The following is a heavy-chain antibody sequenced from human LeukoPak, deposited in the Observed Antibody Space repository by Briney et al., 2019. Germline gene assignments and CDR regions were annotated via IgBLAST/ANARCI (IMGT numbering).Heavy chain of an antibody. D-gene: IGHD1-26*01. V-gene: IGHV3-66*01. J-gene: IGHJ4*02. CDR3: ARDGYSGSYAL. CDR1: GFTFSSYA. Sequence: GGSLRLSCAASGFTFSSYAMSWVRQAPGKGLEWVSVIYSGGSTDYADSVKGRFTISRDNSKNTLYLQMNSLRAEDTAVYYCARDGYSGSYALWGQGTLVTVSS. CDR2: IYSGGST.